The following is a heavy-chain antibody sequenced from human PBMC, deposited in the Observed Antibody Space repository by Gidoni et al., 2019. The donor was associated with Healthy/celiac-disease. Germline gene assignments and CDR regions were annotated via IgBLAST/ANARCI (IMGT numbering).Heavy chain of an antibody. CDR2: MNPNSGNT. D-gene: IGHD2-2*01. CDR1: GYTFTSYD. J-gene: IGHJ6*03. Sequence: QVQLVQSGAEVKKPGASVKVSCKASGYTFTSYDINWVRRATGQGLEWMGWMNPNSGNTGYAQKFQGRVTMTRNTSISTAYMELSSLRSEDTAVYYCARGHRYCSSTSCYLLYYYYYMDVWGKGTTVTVSS. V-gene: IGHV1-8*01. CDR3: ARGHRYCSSTSCYLLYYYYYMDV.